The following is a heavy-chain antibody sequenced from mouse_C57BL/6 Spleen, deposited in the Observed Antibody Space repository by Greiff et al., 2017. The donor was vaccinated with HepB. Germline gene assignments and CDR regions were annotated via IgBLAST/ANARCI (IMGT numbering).Heavy chain of an antibody. CDR2: IYPRSGNT. CDR3: AREEILGYYYGSSHWYFDV. J-gene: IGHJ1*03. CDR1: GYTFTSYG. D-gene: IGHD1-1*01. Sequence: QVQLQQSGAELARPGASVKLSCKASGYTFTSYGISWVKQRTGQGLEWIGEIYPRSGNTYYNEKFKGKATLTADKSSSTAYMELRSLTSEDSAVYFCAREEILGYYYGSSHWYFDVWGTGTTVTVSS. V-gene: IGHV1-81*01.